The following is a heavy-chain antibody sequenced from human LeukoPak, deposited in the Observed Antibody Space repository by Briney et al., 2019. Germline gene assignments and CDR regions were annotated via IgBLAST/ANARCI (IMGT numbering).Heavy chain of an antibody. J-gene: IGHJ4*02. CDR3: ARVRYGNYLDY. CDR1: GFTFTDSW. V-gene: IGHV3-7*04. CDR2: IKPDGTEK. D-gene: IGHD3-16*02. Sequence: QPGGSLRLSCAASGFTFTDSWMSWVRQAPGKGLEWVANIKPDGTEKYYVDSVKGRFTISRDNAKNSLYLQMNSLRAEDTAVYYCARVRYGNYLDYWGQGILVTVSS.